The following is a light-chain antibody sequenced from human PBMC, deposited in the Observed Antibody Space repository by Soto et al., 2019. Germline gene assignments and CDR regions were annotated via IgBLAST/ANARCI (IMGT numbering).Light chain of an antibody. Sequence: VLTQSPGTLSLSPGERATLSCRASQSLSSSFLAWYQKKPGLAPRLLLYGASNRATGTPDRFSGSGSGTDFTLSISRLEPEDFAVYFCLQYASPLYTFGQGTKLESK. J-gene: IGKJ2*01. CDR2: GAS. V-gene: IGKV3-20*01. CDR1: QSLSSSF. CDR3: LQYASPLYT.